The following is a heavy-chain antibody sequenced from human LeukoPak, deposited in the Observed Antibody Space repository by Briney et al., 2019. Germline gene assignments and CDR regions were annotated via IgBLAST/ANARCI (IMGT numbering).Heavy chain of an antibody. CDR2: INTDGSST. D-gene: IGHD3-16*01. CDR3: ARDRPGGFDP. CDR1: GFTFSSYW. J-gene: IGHJ5*02. Sequence: GGSLRLFCAASGFTFSSYWMHWSRQLPGKGLVWVSRINTDGSSTSYADSVKGRFTISRDNAKNTLYLQMNSLRAEDTAVYYCARDRPGGFDPWGQGTLVTVSS. V-gene: IGHV3-74*01.